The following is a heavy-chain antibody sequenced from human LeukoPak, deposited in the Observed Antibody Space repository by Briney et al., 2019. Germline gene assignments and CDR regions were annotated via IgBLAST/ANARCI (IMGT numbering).Heavy chain of an antibody. D-gene: IGHD6-13*01. V-gene: IGHV4-39*01. J-gene: IGHJ5*02. CDR3: ASQRYSSSWALQVEFDP. CDR1: GGSISSSSYY. Sequence: SETLSLTCTVSGGSISSSSYYWGWIRQPPGKGLEWIGSIYYSGSTYYNPSLKSRVTISVDTSKNQFPLKLSSVTAADTAVYYCASQRYSSSWALQVEFDPWGQGTLVTVSS. CDR2: IYYSGST.